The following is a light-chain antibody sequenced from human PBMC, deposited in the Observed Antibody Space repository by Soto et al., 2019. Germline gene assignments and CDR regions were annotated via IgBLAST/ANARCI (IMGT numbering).Light chain of an antibody. CDR3: AAWDDSLYWV. Sequence: QSVLTQPPSASGTPGQRVTISCSGSSSKIGSKYVSWYQQLPGTAPKLLIYRNNLRPSGVPDRFSGSKSGASASLAISGLRSEDEADYYCAAWDDSLYWVFGGGTKLPVL. CDR1: SSKIGSKY. V-gene: IGLV1-47*01. CDR2: RNN. J-gene: IGLJ3*02.